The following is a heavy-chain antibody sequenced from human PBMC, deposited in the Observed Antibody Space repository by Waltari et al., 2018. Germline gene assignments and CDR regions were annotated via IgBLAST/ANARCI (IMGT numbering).Heavy chain of an antibody. CDR2: ISPYNGYA. CDR3: ARGGGPRTVVALTFDL. Sequence: QVQLVQSGPEVKKPGASVKVSCKASGYTFTNFGFHWVRQAPGQGLEWMGWISPYNGYADYEHTFQGRVTMTTDTSTKTAYLELTSLRSDDTAVYYCARGGGPRTVVALTFDLWGQGTLITVSS. J-gene: IGHJ4*02. D-gene: IGHD2-15*01. V-gene: IGHV1-18*01. CDR1: GYTFTNFG.